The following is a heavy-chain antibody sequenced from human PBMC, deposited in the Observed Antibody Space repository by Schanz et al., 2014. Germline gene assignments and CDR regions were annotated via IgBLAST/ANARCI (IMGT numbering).Heavy chain of an antibody. CDR3: AKVAPAATYLDS. Sequence: QVQLVESGGGVVQPGRSLRLSCAASGFTFSSYGMHWVRQSPGKGLEWVALISYDGSNKYYADSVKGRFTISRDSSKNTLYLQMNSLRAEDTAVDYCAKVAPAATYLDSWGLGTLVTVSS. CDR2: ISYDGSNK. CDR1: GFTFSSYG. D-gene: IGHD2-2*01. J-gene: IGHJ4*02. V-gene: IGHV3-30*18.